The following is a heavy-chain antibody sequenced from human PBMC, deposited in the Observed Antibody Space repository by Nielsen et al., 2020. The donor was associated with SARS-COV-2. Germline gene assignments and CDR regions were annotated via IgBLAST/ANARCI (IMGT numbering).Heavy chain of an antibody. CDR2: ISWNSGSI. D-gene: IGHD3-22*01. CDR1: GFTFADYA. CDR3: AKVGGYYDSSGYSFDV. V-gene: IGHV3-9*01. J-gene: IGHJ6*02. Sequence: GGSLRLSCAASGFTFADYAMHWVRQAPGKGLEWVSGISWNSGSIGYADSVKGRFTISRDNAKNSLYLQMNSLRAEDTALYYCAKVGGYYDSSGYSFDVWGQGTTVTVSS.